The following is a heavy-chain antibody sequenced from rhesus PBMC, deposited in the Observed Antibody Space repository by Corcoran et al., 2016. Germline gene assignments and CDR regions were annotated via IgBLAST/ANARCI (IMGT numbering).Heavy chain of an antibody. CDR1: GGSISSSY. J-gene: IGHJ5-2*02. V-gene: IGHV4-169*01. CDR2: IYGSVSNT. D-gene: IGHD6-31*01. Sequence: QLQLQESGPGLVKPSETLSLTCAVSGGSISSSYWSWIRQAPGKGLEWIGFIYGSVSNTNHNPAPKSRVPLSVDTSKNQLSLKRSSVTAADTAVYYCARRDSSGWYSLDVWGRGVLVTVSA. CDR3: ARRDSSGWYSLDV.